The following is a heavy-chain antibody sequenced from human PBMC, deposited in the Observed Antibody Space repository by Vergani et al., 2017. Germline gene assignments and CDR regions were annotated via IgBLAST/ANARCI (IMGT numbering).Heavy chain of an antibody. CDR2: ISCSGGST. CDR1: GFTFSSYA. D-gene: IGHD6-19*01. Sequence: EVQLLESGGGLVQPGGSLRLSCAASGFTFSSYAMSWVRQAPGKGLEWVSAISCSGGSTYYADSVKGRFTISRDNSKNTLYLQMNSLRAEDTAVYYCAKDPGIGGLVPPGWFDPWGRGTLVTVSS. J-gene: IGHJ5*02. CDR3: AKDPGIGGLVPPGWFDP. V-gene: IGHV3-23*01.